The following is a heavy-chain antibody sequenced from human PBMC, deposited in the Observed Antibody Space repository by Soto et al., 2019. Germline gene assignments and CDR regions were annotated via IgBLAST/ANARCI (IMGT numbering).Heavy chain of an antibody. CDR2: ISRSSSTI. V-gene: IGHV3-48*02. CDR3: ARGGSSGYRFFDY. CDR1: GFTFSSYS. J-gene: IGHJ4*02. Sequence: EVQLVESGGGLVQPGGSLRLSCAASGFTFSSYSMIWVRQAPGKGLEWVSYISRSSSTIYYADSVTGRLTISRDNAKNSLYLQMNSLRDEDTAMYYCARGGSSGYRFFDYWGQGTLVTVAA. D-gene: IGHD3-22*01.